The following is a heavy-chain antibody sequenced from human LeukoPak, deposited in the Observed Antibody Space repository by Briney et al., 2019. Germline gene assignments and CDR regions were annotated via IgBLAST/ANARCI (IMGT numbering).Heavy chain of an antibody. D-gene: IGHD2-15*01. CDR3: ARAGYLNS. J-gene: IGHJ4*02. CDR2: IKHDGSEK. V-gene: IGHV3-7*01. CDR1: GFTLSDNW. Sequence: GRSLRLSCVGSGFTLSDNWMTWVRLAPGWGLEWVANIKHDGSEKNYVDSVKGRFTISRDNAKNSVYLQMDRLRAEDTAVYYCARAGYLNSWGQGTLVTVSS.